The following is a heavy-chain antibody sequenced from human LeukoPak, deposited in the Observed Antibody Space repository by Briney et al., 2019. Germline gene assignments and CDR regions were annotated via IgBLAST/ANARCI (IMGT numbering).Heavy chain of an antibody. CDR1: GYTFTSYG. Sequence: ASVKVSCKASGYTFTSYGISWVRQAPGQGLEWMGWISAYNGNTNYAQKLQGRVTMTTDTSTSTAYMELRSLRSDDTAVCYCARDLGYYYDSSGYWSLFDYWGQGTLVTVSS. CDR3: ARDLGYYYDSSGYWSLFDY. D-gene: IGHD3-22*01. CDR2: ISAYNGNT. J-gene: IGHJ4*02. V-gene: IGHV1-18*01.